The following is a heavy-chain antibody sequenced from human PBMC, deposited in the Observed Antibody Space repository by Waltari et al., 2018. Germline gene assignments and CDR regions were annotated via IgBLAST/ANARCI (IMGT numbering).Heavy chain of an antibody. V-gene: IGHV4-4*02. D-gene: IGHD2-15*01. CDR1: GDSVTSPNW. CDR2: VLSTGKT. Sequence: QLQLQESGPGLVKPSGTLSLSCAVSGDSVTSPNWWSWVRQSPQRGLEGIGQVLSTGKTNYSPSFASRVTMSLDASNNHFSLKLTSATAADTAVYYCARDRGRGLYLDVWGPGTLVTVSP. CDR3: ARDRGRGLYLDV. J-gene: IGHJ4*02.